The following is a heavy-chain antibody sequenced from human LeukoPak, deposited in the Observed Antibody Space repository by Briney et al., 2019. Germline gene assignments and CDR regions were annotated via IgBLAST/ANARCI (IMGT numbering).Heavy chain of an antibody. J-gene: IGHJ4*02. CDR3: ARDPQLGSDNSGYLDF. Sequence: GESLRLSCAASGFTFSSYAMNWVRQAPGKGLEWVSAIRFSGGNTYYADSVKGRFTTSRDNSKNTLYLQMNSLRAEDTALYYCARDPQLGSDNSGYLDFWGQGTLVSVSS. V-gene: IGHV3-23*01. CDR2: IRFSGGNT. CDR1: GFTFSSYA. D-gene: IGHD3-22*01.